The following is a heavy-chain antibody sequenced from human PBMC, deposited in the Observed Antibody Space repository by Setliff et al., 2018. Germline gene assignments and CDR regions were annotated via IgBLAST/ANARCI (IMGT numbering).Heavy chain of an antibody. CDR1: GYSISSGYY. CDR2: IYYSGST. CDR3: ARDKRQYNFWSGYYGSWGNYFDY. J-gene: IGHJ4*02. D-gene: IGHD3-3*01. V-gene: IGHV4-38-2*02. Sequence: SETLSLTCAVSGYSISSGYYWGWIRQPPGKGLEWIGSIYYSGSTYYNPSLKSRVTISVDTSKNQFSLKLSSVTAADTAVYYCARDKRQYNFWSGYYGSWGNYFDYWGQGTQVTVSS.